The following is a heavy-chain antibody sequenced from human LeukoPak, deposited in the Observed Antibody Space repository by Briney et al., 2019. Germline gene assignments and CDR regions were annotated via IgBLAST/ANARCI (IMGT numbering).Heavy chain of an antibody. J-gene: IGHJ4*02. Sequence: PSETLSLTCTVSGGSISSSSYYWGWIRQPPGKGLEWIGSIYYSGSTYYNPSLKSRVTISVDTSKNQFSLKLSSVTAADTAVYHCARQSYYDSSGYYHYWGQGTLVTVSS. CDR2: IYYSGST. CDR1: GGSISSSSYY. V-gene: IGHV4-39*01. D-gene: IGHD3-22*01. CDR3: ARQSYYDSSGYYHY.